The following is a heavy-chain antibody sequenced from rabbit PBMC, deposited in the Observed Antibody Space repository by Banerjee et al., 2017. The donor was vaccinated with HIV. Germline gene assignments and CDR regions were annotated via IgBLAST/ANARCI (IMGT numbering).Heavy chain of an antibody. J-gene: IGHJ4*01. D-gene: IGHD8-1*01. CDR3: VRVGTYYNDL. V-gene: IGHV1S47*01. CDR1: GFDFSSSG. Sequence: EESGGDLVKPGASLTLTCTASGFDFSSSGVNWVRQAPGKGLEWIGYIDPIFGSTYYASWVNGRFSISRENTQNTVSLQMNSLTAADTATYFCVRVGTYYNDLWGPGTLVTVS. CDR2: IDPIFGST.